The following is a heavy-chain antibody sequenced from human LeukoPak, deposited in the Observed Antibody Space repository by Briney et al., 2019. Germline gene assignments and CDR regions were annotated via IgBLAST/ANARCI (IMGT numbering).Heavy chain of an antibody. D-gene: IGHD3-22*01. Sequence: SVKVSCKASGGTYSSYAISWVRQAPGQGLEWMGGIIPIFGTANYAQKFQGRVTITADESTSTAYMELSSLRSEDTAVYYCAIDSSGYYGRYAFDIWGQGTMVTVSS. CDR3: AIDSSGYYGRYAFDI. J-gene: IGHJ3*02. CDR1: GGTYSSYA. CDR2: IIPIFGTA. V-gene: IGHV1-69*13.